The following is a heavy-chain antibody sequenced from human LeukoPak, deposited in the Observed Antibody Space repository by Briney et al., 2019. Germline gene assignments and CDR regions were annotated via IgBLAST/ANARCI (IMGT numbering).Heavy chain of an antibody. D-gene: IGHD1-26*01. V-gene: IGHV3-30*04. J-gene: IGHJ6*02. CDR3: ASHDLLGPRSGMDV. CDR2: ISYDGSNK. Sequence: PGGSLRLSCAASGFTFSSYAMHWVRQAPGKGLEWVAVISYDGSNKYYADSVKGRFTISRDNSKNTLYLQMNSLRAEDTAVYYCASHDLLGPRSGMDVWGQGTTVTVSS. CDR1: GFTFSSYA.